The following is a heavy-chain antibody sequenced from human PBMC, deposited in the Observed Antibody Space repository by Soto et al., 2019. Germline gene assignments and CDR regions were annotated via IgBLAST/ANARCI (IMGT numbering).Heavy chain of an antibody. CDR1: GGTFSSYA. J-gene: IGHJ6*02. CDR2: IIPIFGTA. V-gene: IGHV1-69*01. Sequence: QVQLVQSGAEVKKPGSSVKVSCKASGGTFSSYAISWVRQAPGQGLEWMGGIIPIFGTANYAQKFQGRVTITADEFTSTAYMELSSLRSEDTAVYYCASPSLPRAAGVPDYYSGMDVRGQGTTVTVSS. D-gene: IGHD6-13*01. CDR3: ASPSLPRAAGVPDYYSGMDV.